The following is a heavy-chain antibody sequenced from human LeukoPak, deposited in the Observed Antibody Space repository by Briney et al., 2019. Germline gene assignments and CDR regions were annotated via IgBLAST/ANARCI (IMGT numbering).Heavy chain of an antibody. Sequence: GGSLSHSCAASGFTFSRYEMKWVRQAPGKGLEWDSYIRSIRSTINYADSVKGRFTISRDNAKNSLYLQMNSLRVEDTAVYYCARDSGGFRLDYWGLGVLVAVSS. V-gene: IGHV3-48*03. J-gene: IGHJ4*02. CDR1: GFTFSRYE. CDR2: IRSIRSTI. D-gene: IGHD6-19*01. CDR3: ARDSGGFRLDY.